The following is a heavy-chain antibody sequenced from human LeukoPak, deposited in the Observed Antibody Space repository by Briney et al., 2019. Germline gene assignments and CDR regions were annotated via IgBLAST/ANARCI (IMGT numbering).Heavy chain of an antibody. CDR3: ARDDAYCSGGSCYSLDHYGMDV. V-gene: IGHV1-2*02. CDR2: VNPNSGGT. CDR1: GYTFTGYY. J-gene: IGHJ6*02. Sequence: ASVKVSCKASGYTFTGYYMHWVRQAPGQGLEWMGWVNPNSGGTNYAQKFQGRVTMTRDTSISTAYMELSRLGSDDTAVYYCARDDAYCSGGSCYSLDHYGMDVWGQGTTVTVSS. D-gene: IGHD2-15*01.